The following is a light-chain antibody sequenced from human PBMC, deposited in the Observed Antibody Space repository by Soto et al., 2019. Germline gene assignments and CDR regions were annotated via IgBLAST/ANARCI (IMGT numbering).Light chain of an antibody. CDR2: DDS. CDR3: QVWDSSRDQYV. V-gene: IGLV3-21*02. J-gene: IGLJ1*01. Sequence: SYELTQPPSVSVAPGQTATITWGGNNIGSKGVHWYQQKPGQAPVLVVYDDSDRPSGITERYSGSNSGNTANLTISRVEAGDEADYYCQVWDSSRDQYVFATGTKLTVL. CDR1: NIGSKG.